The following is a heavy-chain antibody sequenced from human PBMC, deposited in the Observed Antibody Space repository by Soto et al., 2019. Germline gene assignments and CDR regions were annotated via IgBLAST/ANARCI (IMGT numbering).Heavy chain of an antibody. J-gene: IGHJ4*02. D-gene: IGHD1-26*01. Sequence: QVQLVESGGGVVQPGRSLRLSCAASGFTFSTYAMHWVRQAPGKGLERVAVILYDGSNTYYADSVKGRFTISRDNSENPLYLEMNSLRDEDTAVYFCARDRGDDYYRRYFDYWGQGTLVTVSS. CDR3: ARDRGDDYYRRYFDY. CDR1: GFTFSTYA. V-gene: IGHV3-30-3*01. CDR2: ILYDGSNT.